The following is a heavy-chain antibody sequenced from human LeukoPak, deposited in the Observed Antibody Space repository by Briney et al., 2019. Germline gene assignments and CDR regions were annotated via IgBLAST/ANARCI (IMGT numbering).Heavy chain of an antibody. D-gene: IGHD3-9*01. V-gene: IGHV3-64D*06. Sequence: SGGSLRLSCSASGFTFSSYTIHWVRQAPGEGLEFVSAITSNGGSAYYADSVKGGFTISRDNSKNTVYLQMSSLRAEDTAVYYCVIVRGYFDSSGSDYWGQGTLVTVSS. CDR1: GFTFSSYT. J-gene: IGHJ4*02. CDR2: ITSNGGSA. CDR3: VIVRGYFDSSGSDY.